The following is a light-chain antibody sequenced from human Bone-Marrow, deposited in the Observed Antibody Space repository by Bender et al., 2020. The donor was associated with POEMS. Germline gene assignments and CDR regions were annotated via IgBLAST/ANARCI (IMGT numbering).Light chain of an antibody. CDR3: QAWDSSTADV. CDR2: KDS. Sequence: SYELTQPSSVSVSPGQTARITCSGDVLAKKYARWFQQKPGQAPVLVIYKDSERPSGIPERFSGSSSGTTVTLTISGAQVEDEADYYCQAWDSSTADVFGTGTKVTVL. CDR1: VLAKKY. J-gene: IGLJ1*01. V-gene: IGLV3-27*01.